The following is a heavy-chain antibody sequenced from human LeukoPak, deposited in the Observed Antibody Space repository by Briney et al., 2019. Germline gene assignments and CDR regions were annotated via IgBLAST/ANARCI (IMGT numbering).Heavy chain of an antibody. CDR1: GGSFSGYY. Sequence: PSETLSLTCAVYGGSFSGYYWSWIRQPPGTGLEWIGEINHSGSTNYNPSLKSRVTISVDTSKNHFSLKLSFVTAADTAVYYCVVGNDRVFRWGQGTLVTVSS. V-gene: IGHV4-34*01. CDR2: INHSGST. CDR3: VVGNDRVFR. D-gene: IGHD1-1*01. J-gene: IGHJ4*02.